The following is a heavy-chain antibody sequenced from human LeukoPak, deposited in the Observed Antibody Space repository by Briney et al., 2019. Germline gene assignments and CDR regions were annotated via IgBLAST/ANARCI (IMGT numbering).Heavy chain of an antibody. CDR2: IYYSGST. CDR1: GGSLSSGDYY. D-gene: IGHD2-2*01. Sequence: SETLSLTCTVSGGSLSSGDYYWSWIRQPPGKGLEWIGYIYYSGSTYYNPSLKSRVTISVDTSKNQFSLKLSSVTAADTAVYYCARDCSSTSCLDAFDIWGQGTMVTVSS. V-gene: IGHV4-30-4*02. J-gene: IGHJ3*02. CDR3: ARDCSSTSCLDAFDI.